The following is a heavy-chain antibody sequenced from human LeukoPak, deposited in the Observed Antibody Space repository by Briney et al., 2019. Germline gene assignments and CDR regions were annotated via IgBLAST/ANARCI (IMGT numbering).Heavy chain of an antibody. D-gene: IGHD2-15*01. Sequence: ASVKVSCKASGYTFTSYGISWVRQAPGQGLEWMGWISAYNGNTNYAQKLQGRVTMTTDTSTSTAYMELSSLRSEDTAVYYCARDGDGEGDIVVVVATPPSWFDPWGQGTLVTVSS. CDR3: ARDGDGEGDIVVVVATPPSWFDP. J-gene: IGHJ5*02. CDR1: GYTFTSYG. V-gene: IGHV1-18*01. CDR2: ISAYNGNT.